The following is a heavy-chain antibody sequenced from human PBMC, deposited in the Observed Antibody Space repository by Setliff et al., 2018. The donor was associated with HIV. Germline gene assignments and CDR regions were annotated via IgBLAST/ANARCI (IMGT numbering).Heavy chain of an antibody. J-gene: IGHJ5*01. D-gene: IGHD3-3*01. CDR1: GYTFTNYW. CDR2: IYPGDSDT. V-gene: IGHV5-51*01. Sequence: PGESLKISCKGSGYTFTNYWIGWVRQMPGRGLEWMGIIYPGDSDTRYSPSFEGQVTMSADKSLNTAYLQWNSLKASDTAMYYCARQPTDTSGYNNWFDSWGQGTLVTVSS. CDR3: ARQPTDTSGYNNWFDS.